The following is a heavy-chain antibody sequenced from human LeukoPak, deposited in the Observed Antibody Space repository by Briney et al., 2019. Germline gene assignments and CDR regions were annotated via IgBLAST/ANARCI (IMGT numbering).Heavy chain of an antibody. CDR1: GGSISSSSYY. CDR2: IYYSGST. J-gene: IGHJ3*02. Sequence: PSETLSLTCTVSGGSISSSSYYWGWIRQPPGKGLEWIGSIYYSGSTYYNPSLKSRVTISVDTSKNQFSLKLSSVTAADTAVYYCARRGTGRLSIAAPLHAFDISGQGTMVTVSS. CDR3: ARRGTGRLSIAAPLHAFDI. D-gene: IGHD6-6*01. V-gene: IGHV4-39*01.